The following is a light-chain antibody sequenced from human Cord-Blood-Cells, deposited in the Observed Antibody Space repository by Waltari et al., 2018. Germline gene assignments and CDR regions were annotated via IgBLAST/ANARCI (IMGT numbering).Light chain of an antibody. J-gene: IGLJ3*02. Sequence: SSELTQDPAVSVALGQTVRITCQGASLRSYYASWYQQKPGQAPVLVIYGKNNRPSGIPDRFSCSSSGNTASLTITGAQAEDEADYYCNSRDSSGNHLNWVFGGGTKLTVL. CDR3: NSRDSSGNHLNWV. CDR1: SLRSYY. V-gene: IGLV3-19*01. CDR2: GKN.